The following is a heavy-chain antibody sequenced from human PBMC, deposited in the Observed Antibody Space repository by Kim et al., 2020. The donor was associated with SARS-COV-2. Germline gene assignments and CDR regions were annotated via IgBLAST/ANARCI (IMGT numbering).Heavy chain of an antibody. D-gene: IGHD6-19*01. J-gene: IGHJ4*02. Sequence: TNYAQKLQGRVTMTTDTSTSTAYMELRSLRSDDTAVYYCARTGAVAGTPYWGQGTLVTVSS. CDR2: T. CDR3: ARTGAVAGTPY. V-gene: IGHV1-18*01.